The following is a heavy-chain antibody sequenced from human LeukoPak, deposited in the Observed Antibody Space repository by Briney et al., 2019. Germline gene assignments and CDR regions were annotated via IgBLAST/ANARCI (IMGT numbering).Heavy chain of an antibody. CDR2: ISLDSSNI. D-gene: IGHD4-17*01. J-gene: IGHJ4*02. Sequence: QPGGSLRLSCAASGFTFSTYWMHWVRQVPGMGLAWVSRISLDSSNIMYADSVKGRFTVSRDNAENSLYLQMNTLRVEDTAVYLCVRDDFGDSRGQATLVTVSS. CDR3: VRDDFGDS. V-gene: IGHV3-74*03. CDR1: GFTFSTYW.